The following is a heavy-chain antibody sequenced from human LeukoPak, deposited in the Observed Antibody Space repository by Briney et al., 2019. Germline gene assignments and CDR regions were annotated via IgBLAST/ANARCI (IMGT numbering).Heavy chain of an antibody. Sequence: PGGSLRLSCAASGFNFGSYSMTWVRQAPGKGLEWVSVMSADSATTFYADSVKGRFTISRDNAKNSLYLQMNSLRAEDMALYYCTKGLLAVVTHSFDIWGQGTMVTVSS. J-gene: IGHJ3*02. V-gene: IGHV3-23*01. CDR1: GFNFGSYS. CDR3: TKGLLAVVTHSFDI. CDR2: MSADSATT. D-gene: IGHD4-23*01.